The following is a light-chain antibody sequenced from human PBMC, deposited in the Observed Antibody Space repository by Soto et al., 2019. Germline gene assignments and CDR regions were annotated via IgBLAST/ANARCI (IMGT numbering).Light chain of an antibody. Sequence: DIQMTQSHSTLSASVGDRVTITCRASQSISSWLAWYQQQPGKAPKLLIYDASSLESGVPSRFSGSGSGTEFTLTISSLQPDDFATYYCQQYNSYSTFGQGTKVDIK. J-gene: IGKJ1*01. CDR2: DAS. V-gene: IGKV1-5*01. CDR3: QQYNSYST. CDR1: QSISSW.